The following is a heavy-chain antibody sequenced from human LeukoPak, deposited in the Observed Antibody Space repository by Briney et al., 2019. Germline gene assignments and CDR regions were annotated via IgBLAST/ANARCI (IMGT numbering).Heavy chain of an antibody. J-gene: IGHJ4*02. V-gene: IGHV1-18*01. Sequence: GGSVKVSCTASGFTFTSYGISWVRQAPGQGLEWMGWISAYNSNTNYAQNLQGRVTMTTDKSTSTTYLEMSSLRSEDTAVYYCARWTGYFDYWGQGTLVTVSS. CDR3: ARWTGYFDY. D-gene: IGHD3/OR15-3a*01. CDR1: GFTFTSYG. CDR2: ISAYNSNT.